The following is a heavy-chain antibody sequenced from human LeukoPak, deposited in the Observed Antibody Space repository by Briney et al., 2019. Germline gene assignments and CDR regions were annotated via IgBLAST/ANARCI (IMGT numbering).Heavy chain of an antibody. CDR3: ASTFRGDSSGYYKPLAGFDY. J-gene: IGHJ4*02. CDR2: ISGSGGST. V-gene: IGHV3-23*01. Sequence: PGGSLRLSCAASGFTFSSYAMSWVRQAPGKGLEWVSAISGSGGSTYYADSVKGRFTISRDNSKNTLYLQMNSLRAEDTAVYYCASTFRGDSSGYYKPLAGFDYWGQGTLVTASS. D-gene: IGHD3-22*01. CDR1: GFTFSSYA.